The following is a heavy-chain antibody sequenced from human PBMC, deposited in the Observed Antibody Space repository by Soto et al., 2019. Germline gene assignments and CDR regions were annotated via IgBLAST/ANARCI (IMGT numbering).Heavy chain of an antibody. V-gene: IGHV1-69*01. Sequence: QAQLEQSGGEVKKPGSSVKVSCKASRVAFNKFIVTWVRQAPGLGLEWVGGSIPVFGTANYAQKFQGRVTITADESTRTSYMEVNNLRSGDTAVYYCAKVRYSSPMGYYYGMDVWGQGTTVTVSS. J-gene: IGHJ6*02. CDR2: SIPVFGTA. CDR3: AKVRYSSPMGYYYGMDV. CDR1: RVAFNKFI. D-gene: IGHD2-2*01.